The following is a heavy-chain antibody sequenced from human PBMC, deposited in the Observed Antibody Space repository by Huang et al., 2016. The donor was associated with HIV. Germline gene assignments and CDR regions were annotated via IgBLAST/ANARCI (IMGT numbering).Heavy chain of an antibody. D-gene: IGHD6-19*01. Sequence: QVQLQESGPGLVKPSETLSLSCTVSGGSIRSHHWSWIRQPPGKGLEWIATISGTGRTNYNPSLKSRVSMSLDTSKNNCSLKLTSVTAADTAVYYCARSPQIYQTSGLAHYYFDFWGRGTLVTVSS. CDR2: ISGTGRT. CDR1: GGSIRSHH. CDR3: ARSPQIYQTSGLAHYYFDF. V-gene: IGHV4-59*11. J-gene: IGHJ2*01.